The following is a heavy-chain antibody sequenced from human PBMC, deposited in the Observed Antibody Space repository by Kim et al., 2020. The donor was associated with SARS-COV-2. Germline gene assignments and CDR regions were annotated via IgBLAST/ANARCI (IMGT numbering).Heavy chain of an antibody. Sequence: NSPSLKTRVTISGDTSKSQFSLRLSSVTAADTAVYYCASTYGDYDLIGYWGQGTLVTVSS. V-gene: IGHV4-31*02. J-gene: IGHJ4*02. CDR3: ASTYGDYDLIGY. D-gene: IGHD4-17*01.